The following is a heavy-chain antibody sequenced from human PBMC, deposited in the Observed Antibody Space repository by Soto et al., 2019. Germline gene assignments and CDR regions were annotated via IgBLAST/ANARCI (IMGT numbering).Heavy chain of an antibody. Sequence: EVQLLESGGGLVQPGGSLRLSCAASGFTFSTYAMNWVRQAPGKELEWVSAISGGGGSTYYADSVKGRVTISRDNSKNTLYLQMNSLRAEDTAVYYCAKVSLGALTFTDYYYYGLDVWGQGTTVTVSS. CDR1: GFTFSTYA. D-gene: IGHD1-26*01. V-gene: IGHV3-23*01. CDR2: ISGGGGST. J-gene: IGHJ6*02. CDR3: AKVSLGALTFTDYYYYGLDV.